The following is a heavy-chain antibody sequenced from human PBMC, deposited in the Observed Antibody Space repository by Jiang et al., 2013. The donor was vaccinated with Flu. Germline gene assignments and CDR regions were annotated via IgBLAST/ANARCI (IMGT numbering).Heavy chain of an antibody. J-gene: IGHJ3*02. CDR2: ISSSGSTI. V-gene: IGHV3-11*01. CDR1: GFTFSDYY. D-gene: IGHD3-3*01. CDR3: ARVRYDFWSGSLGLDAFDI. Sequence: VQLLESGGGLVKPGGSLRLSCAASGFTFSDYYMSWIRQAPGKGLEWVSYISSSGSTIYYADSVKGRFTISRDNAKNSLYLQMNSLRAEDTAVYYCARVRYDFWSGSLGLDAFDIWGQGTMVTVSS.